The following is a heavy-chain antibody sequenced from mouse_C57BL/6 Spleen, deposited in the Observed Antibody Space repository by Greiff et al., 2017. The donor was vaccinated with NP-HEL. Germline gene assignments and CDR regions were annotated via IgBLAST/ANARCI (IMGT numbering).Heavy chain of an antibody. D-gene: IGHD1-1*01. CDR2: INPSSGYT. CDR3: ARRTEYYGSSSPYFDY. CDR1: GYTFTSYT. V-gene: IGHV1-4*01. Sequence: VQLQQSGAELARPGASVKMSCKASGYTFTSYTMHWVKQRPGQGLEWIGYINPSSGYTKYNQKFKDKATLTADKSSSTAYMQLSSLTSEDSAVYYCARRTEYYGSSSPYFDYWGQGTTLTVSS. J-gene: IGHJ2*01.